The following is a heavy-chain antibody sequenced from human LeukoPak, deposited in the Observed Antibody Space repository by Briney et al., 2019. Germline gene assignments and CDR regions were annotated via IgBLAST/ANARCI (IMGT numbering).Heavy chain of an antibody. CDR1: GGSISSYC. V-gene: IGHV4-59*08. CDR3: ARHGTGYFDY. J-gene: IGHJ4*02. CDR2: IYYSGST. Sequence: SETLSLTCTVSGGSISSYCWSWIRQPPGKELEWIGSIYYSGSTYYNPSLQSRVTISVDTSKNRFSLKLSSMTAADTAVYYCARHGTGYFDYWGQGTLVTVSS. D-gene: IGHD1-26*01.